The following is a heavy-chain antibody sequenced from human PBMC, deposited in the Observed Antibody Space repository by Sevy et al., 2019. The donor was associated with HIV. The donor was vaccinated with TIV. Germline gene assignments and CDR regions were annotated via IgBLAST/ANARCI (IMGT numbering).Heavy chain of an antibody. CDR3: ARERGEVRNYYYYGMDV. D-gene: IGHD3-16*01. J-gene: IGHJ6*02. V-gene: IGHV3-21*01. Sequence: GGSLRLSCAASGFTFSSYSMNWVRQAPGKGLEWVSSISSSSSYIYYADSVKGRFTISRDNAKNSLYLQMNSLRAEDTAVYYCARERGEVRNYYYYGMDVWGQGTTVTVSS. CDR2: ISSSSSYI. CDR1: GFTFSSYS.